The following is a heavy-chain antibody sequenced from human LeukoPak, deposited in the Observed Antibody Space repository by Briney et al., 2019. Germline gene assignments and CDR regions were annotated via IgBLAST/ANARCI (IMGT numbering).Heavy chain of an antibody. CDR2: ISYDGSNK. J-gene: IGHJ4*02. Sequence: GGSLRLSCAASGFTFSSYGMHWVRQAPGKGLECVAVISYDGSNKYYTDSVKGRFTISRDNSKNTLYLQMNSLRDEDTAVYYCARETPEYDWGQGTLVTVSS. V-gene: IGHV3-30*03. CDR1: GFTFSSYG. D-gene: IGHD6-6*01. CDR3: ARETPEYD.